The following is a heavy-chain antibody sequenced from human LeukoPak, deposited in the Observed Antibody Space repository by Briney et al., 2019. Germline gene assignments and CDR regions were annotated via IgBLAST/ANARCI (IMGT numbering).Heavy chain of an antibody. CDR3: ARVSLTGYSYYYYMDV. Sequence: SETLSLTCTVSGDSISTSNSYWGWIRQPPGKGLEWIGSIYYSGNTYYNASLKSRVTISVDTSKNQFSLKLTSVTAADTAVYYCARVSLTGYSYYYYMDVWGKGTTVTISS. CDR1: GDSISTSNSY. D-gene: IGHD3-9*01. J-gene: IGHJ6*03. V-gene: IGHV4-39*01. CDR2: IYYSGNT.